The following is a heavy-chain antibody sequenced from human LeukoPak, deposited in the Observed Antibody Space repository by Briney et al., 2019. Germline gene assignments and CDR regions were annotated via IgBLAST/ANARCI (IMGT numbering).Heavy chain of an antibody. D-gene: IGHD1-26*01. J-gene: IGHJ4*02. CDR2: TYYKSKWYN. CDR3: ARSGSWRFDY. V-gene: IGHV6-1*01. Sequence: SQTLSLTCAISGDSVSSNSAACNWVRQSPSGGLEWLGRTYYKSKWYNDYAVSVRGRITINPDTSKNQFSLQLNSVTPEDTAVYYCARSGSWRFDYWGQGTLVTVSS. CDR1: GDSVSSNSAA.